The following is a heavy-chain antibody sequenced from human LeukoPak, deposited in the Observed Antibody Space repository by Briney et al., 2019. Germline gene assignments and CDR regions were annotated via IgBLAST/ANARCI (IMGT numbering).Heavy chain of an antibody. CDR2: IHYNGST. J-gene: IGHJ3*02. CDR3: ARDRPYYYDSSGYYDAFDI. D-gene: IGHD3-22*01. Sequence: SETLSLTCAVSGGSMSRVSYYWGWIRQPPGKRLEWIGSIHYNGSTHYNPSLKSRVTISVDTSKNQFSLKLSSVTAADTAVYYCARDRPYYYDSSGYYDAFDIWGQGTMVTVSS. V-gene: IGHV4-39*07. CDR1: GGSMSRVSYY.